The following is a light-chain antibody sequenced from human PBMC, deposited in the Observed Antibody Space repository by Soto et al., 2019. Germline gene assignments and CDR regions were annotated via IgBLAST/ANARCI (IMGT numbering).Light chain of an antibody. J-gene: IGKJ1*01. V-gene: IGKV1-5*01. Sequence: DIQMTQYPSTLSASVGDRVTITCRASQSISSWLAWYQQKPGKAPKLLIYDASSLESGVPSRLRGSGSGTDLTLTISSLKTEDFATYYCLQDYNSPWTFGHGTKVDIK. CDR2: DAS. CDR1: QSISSW. CDR3: LQDYNSPWT.